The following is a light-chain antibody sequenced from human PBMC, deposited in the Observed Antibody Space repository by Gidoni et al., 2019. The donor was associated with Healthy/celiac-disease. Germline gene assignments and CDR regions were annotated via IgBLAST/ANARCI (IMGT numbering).Light chain of an antibody. Sequence: EIVLTQPPGPLSLSPGERAILSCRASQSVSSSYLAWYQQKPGQAPRLLIYGASSRATGIPDRFSGSGSGTDFTLTISRLEPEDFAVYYCQQYGSLLTFGGGTKVEIK. CDR3: QQYGSLLT. V-gene: IGKV3-20*01. CDR1: QSVSSSY. CDR2: GAS. J-gene: IGKJ4*01.